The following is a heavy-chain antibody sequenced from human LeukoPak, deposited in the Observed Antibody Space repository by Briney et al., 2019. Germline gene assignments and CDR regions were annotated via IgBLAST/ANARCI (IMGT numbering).Heavy chain of an antibody. CDR3: ARDQELDIEVVYYFDY. CDR2: INHSGSI. V-gene: IGHV4-34*01. J-gene: IGHJ4*02. Sequence: SETLSLTCAVYGGSFSGYYWSWIRQPPGKGLEWIGEINHSGSINYNPSLKSRVTISVDTSKNQFSLKLSSVTAADTAVYYCARDQELDIEVVYYFDYWGQGTLVTVSS. CDR1: GGSFSGYY. D-gene: IGHD2-8*02.